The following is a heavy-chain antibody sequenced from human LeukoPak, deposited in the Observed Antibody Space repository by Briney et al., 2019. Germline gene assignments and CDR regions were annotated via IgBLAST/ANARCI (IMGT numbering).Heavy chain of an antibody. CDR2: IGTSSTTI. D-gene: IGHD6-25*01. Sequence: PGGSLRLSCAASGFTFSSYWMNWVRQPPGKGLEWVSNIGTSSTTIYYADSVKGRLTISRDNAKNSLYLQMNSLRADDTAVYYCARFAAGGSYYYYMDVWGKGTTVTVSS. V-gene: IGHV3-48*01. CDR3: ARFAAGGSYYYYMDV. CDR1: GFTFSSYW. J-gene: IGHJ6*03.